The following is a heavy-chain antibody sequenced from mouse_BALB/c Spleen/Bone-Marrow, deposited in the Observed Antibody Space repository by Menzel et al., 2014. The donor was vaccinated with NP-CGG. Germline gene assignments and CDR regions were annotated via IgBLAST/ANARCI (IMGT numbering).Heavy chain of an antibody. J-gene: IGHJ2*01. CDR3: ASYYYGYYLDS. Sequence: VQLKQSGAELVKPGASVKLSCTASGFNIKDTYMHWVKQRPEQGLEWIGRIDPANGNTKYDPKFQGKATITADTSSNTAYLQLSSLTSEDTAVYYCASYYYGYYLDSWGQGTTLTVSS. CDR2: IDPANGNT. V-gene: IGHV14-3*02. D-gene: IGHD1-1*01. CDR1: GFNIKDTY.